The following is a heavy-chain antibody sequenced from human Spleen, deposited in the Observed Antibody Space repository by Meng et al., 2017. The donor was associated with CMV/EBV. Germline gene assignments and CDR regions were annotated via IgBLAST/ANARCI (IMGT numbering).Heavy chain of an antibody. J-gene: IGHJ4*02. D-gene: IGHD1-26*01. V-gene: IGHV3-7*01. CDR3: ARAIFFGIVGATPPPFDY. CDR1: GLRISNYW. Sequence: GESLKISCEASGLRISNYWMSWVRQAPGKGLEWVANIRQDGSERYYVDSVKGRFTVSRDNAKNSVYLQMNSLRAEDTAVYYCARAIFFGIVGATPPPFDYWGQGTLVTVSS. CDR2: IRQDGSER.